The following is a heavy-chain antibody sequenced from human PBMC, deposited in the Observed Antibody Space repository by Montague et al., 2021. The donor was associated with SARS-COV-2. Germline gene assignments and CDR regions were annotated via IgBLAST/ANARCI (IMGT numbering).Heavy chain of an antibody. CDR1: GGSISSYY. CDR3: ARGSHGPDAFDI. D-gene: IGHD5-18*01. J-gene: IGHJ3*02. Sequence: SETLSLTCAVSGGSISSYYWSWIRQPPGKGLEWIGYIYYSGSTNXNPSLKSRVTISLDTSKNQFSLKLNSVTAADTAVYYCARGSHGPDAFDIWGQGTMVTVSS. CDR2: IYYSGST. V-gene: IGHV4-59*01.